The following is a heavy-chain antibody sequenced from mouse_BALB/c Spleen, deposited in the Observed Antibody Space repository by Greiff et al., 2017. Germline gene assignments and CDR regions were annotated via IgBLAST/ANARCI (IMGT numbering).Heavy chain of an antibody. J-gene: IGHJ4*01. D-gene: IGHD2-4*01. Sequence: VQLQESGPGLVKPSQSLSLTCTVTGYSITSDYAWNWIRQFPGNKLEWMGYISYSGSTSYNPSLKSRISITRDTSKNQFFLQLNSVTTEDTATYYCASVDYDGLWAMDYWGQGTSVTVSS. V-gene: IGHV3-2*02. CDR3: ASVDYDGLWAMDY. CDR2: ISYSGST. CDR1: GYSITSDYA.